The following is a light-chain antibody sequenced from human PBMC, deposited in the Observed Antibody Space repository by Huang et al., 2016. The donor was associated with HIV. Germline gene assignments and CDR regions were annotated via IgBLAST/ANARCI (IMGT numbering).Light chain of an antibody. CDR1: QNFSSS. J-gene: IGKJ2*01. V-gene: IGKV1-39*01. CDR2: AAS. CDR3: QQSDSTPYT. Sequence: DIQMTQSPSSLSASVGDRVTISCRSRQNFSSSLNWYQQRPGKAPKLLIYAASSLQSGVPSRFSGSGSGTDFSLTINSLQPEDFATYYCQQSDSTPYTFGQGTKLEIK.